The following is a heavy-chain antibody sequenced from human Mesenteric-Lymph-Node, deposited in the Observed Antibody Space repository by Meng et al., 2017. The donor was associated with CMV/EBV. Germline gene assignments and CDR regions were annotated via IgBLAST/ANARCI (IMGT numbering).Heavy chain of an antibody. J-gene: IGHJ5*02. CDR3: AREGLGHGRNWLDP. CDR1: GGTFSNYA. Sequence: SGGTFSNYAVSWVRQAPGQGLEWMGGIIPILDVTNYAQTFQGRVTITTDTSTSTAYMELRSLRSDDTAVYYCAREGLGHGRNWLDPWGQGTLVTVSS. V-gene: IGHV1-69*10. D-gene: IGHD6-19*01. CDR2: IIPILDVT.